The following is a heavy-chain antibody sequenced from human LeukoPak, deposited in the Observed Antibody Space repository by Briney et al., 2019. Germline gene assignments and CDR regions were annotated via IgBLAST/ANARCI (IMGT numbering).Heavy chain of an antibody. CDR3: ARRMSSHDAFDI. D-gene: IGHD2/OR15-2a*01. V-gene: IGHV4-59*01. CDR1: GGSISSYY. Sequence: SETLSLTCTVSGGSISSYYWSWIRQPPGKGLEWIGYIYYSGSTNYNPSLKSRVTISVDTSKNQFSLKLSSVTAADTAVYYCARRMSSHDAFDIWGQGTMVTVSS. J-gene: IGHJ3*02. CDR2: IYYSGST.